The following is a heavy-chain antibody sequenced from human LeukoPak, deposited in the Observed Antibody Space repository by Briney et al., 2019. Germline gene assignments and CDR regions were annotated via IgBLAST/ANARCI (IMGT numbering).Heavy chain of an antibody. CDR3: ARGYCSSTSCYVAY. J-gene: IGHJ4*02. CDR2: ISYDGSNK. Sequence: PGGPLRLSCAASGFTFSSYAMHWVRQAPGKGLEWVAVISYDGSNKYYADSVKGRFTISRDNSKNTLYLQMNSLRAEDTAVYYCARGYCSSTSCYVAYWGQGTLVTVSS. D-gene: IGHD2-2*01. CDR1: GFTFSSYA. V-gene: IGHV3-30*04.